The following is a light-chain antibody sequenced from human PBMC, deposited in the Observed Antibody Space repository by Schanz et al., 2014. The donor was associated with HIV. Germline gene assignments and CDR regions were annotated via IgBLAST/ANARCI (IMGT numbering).Light chain of an antibody. CDR1: RSNIGAGYD. J-gene: IGLJ3*02. V-gene: IGLV1-40*01. Sequence: QSVLTQPPSVSGAPGQRVTISCTGSRSNIGAGYDVHWYQQLPGAAPKLLIYANTNRPSGVPDRFSGSKSGTSVSLAITDLQAEDEADYYCQSHDSRLSAWVFGGGTKLTV. CDR3: QSHDSRLSAWV. CDR2: ANT.